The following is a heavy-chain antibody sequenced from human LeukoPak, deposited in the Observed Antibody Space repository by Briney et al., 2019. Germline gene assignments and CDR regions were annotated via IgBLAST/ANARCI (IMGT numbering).Heavy chain of an antibody. J-gene: IGHJ4*02. CDR2: IWYDGSNK. CDR1: GFTFSSYG. V-gene: IGHV3-33*01. Sequence: PGGPLRLSCTASGFTFSSYGMHWVRQAPGKGLEWVAVIWYDGSNKYYADSVKGRFTISRDNSKNTLYLQMNSLRAEDTAVYYCARDPYGSGSHDFDYWGQGTLVTVSS. CDR3: ARDPYGSGSHDFDY. D-gene: IGHD3-10*01.